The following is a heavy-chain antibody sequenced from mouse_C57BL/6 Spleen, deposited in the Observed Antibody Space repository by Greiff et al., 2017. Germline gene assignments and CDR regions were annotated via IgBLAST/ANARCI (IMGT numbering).Heavy chain of an antibody. CDR2: ISSGSSTI. Sequence: DVMLVESGGGLVKPGGSLKLSCAASGFTFSDYGMHWVRQAPEKGLEWVAYISSGSSTIYYADTVKGRFTISRDNAKNTLFLQMTSLRSEDTAMYYCARGTTVPGYWYFDVWGTGTTVTVSS. V-gene: IGHV5-17*01. J-gene: IGHJ1*03. CDR1: GFTFSDYG. D-gene: IGHD1-1*01. CDR3: ARGTTVPGYWYFDV.